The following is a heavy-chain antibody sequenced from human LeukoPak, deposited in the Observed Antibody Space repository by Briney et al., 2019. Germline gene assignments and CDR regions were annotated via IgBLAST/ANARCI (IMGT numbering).Heavy chain of an antibody. Sequence: ASVTLSCKGSGYTFTSYDINWVRQATGQGLEWMGWMNPNSGNTGYAQKFQGRVTMTRNTSISTAYMELSSLRSEDTAVYYCARGSRGYSGYDIDYWGQGTLVTVSS. J-gene: IGHJ4*02. CDR3: ARGSRGYSGYDIDY. V-gene: IGHV1-8*01. CDR1: GYTFTSYD. D-gene: IGHD5-12*01. CDR2: MNPNSGNT.